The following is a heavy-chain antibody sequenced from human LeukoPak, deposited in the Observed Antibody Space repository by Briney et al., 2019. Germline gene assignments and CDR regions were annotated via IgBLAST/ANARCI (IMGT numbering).Heavy chain of an antibody. D-gene: IGHD2-2*01. CDR3: ARRMYQLLRYNWFDP. CDR2: INHSGST. CDR1: GGSFSGYY. J-gene: IGHJ5*02. V-gene: IGHV4-34*01. Sequence: SETLSLTCAVYGGSFSGYYWSWIRQPPGKGLEWIGEINHSGSTNYNPSLKSRVTISVDTSKNQFSLKLSSVTAADTAVYYCARRMYQLLRYNWFDPWGQGTLVTVSS.